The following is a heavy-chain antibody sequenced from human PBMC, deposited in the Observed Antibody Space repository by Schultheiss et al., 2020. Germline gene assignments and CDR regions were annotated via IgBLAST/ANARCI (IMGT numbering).Heavy chain of an antibody. D-gene: IGHD2-15*01. CDR1: GFTVSSNY. J-gene: IGHJ3*02. V-gene: IGHV3-66*02. Sequence: GESLKISCAASGFTVSSNYMSWVRQAPGKGLEWVSVIYSGGSTYYADSVKGRFTISRDNSKNTLYLQMNSLRAEDTAVYYCSGGRGDAFDIWGQGTMVTVPS. CDR2: IYSGGST. CDR3: SGGRGDAFDI.